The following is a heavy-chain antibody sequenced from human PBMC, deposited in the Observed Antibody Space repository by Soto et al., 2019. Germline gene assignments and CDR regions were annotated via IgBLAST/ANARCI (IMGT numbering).Heavy chain of an antibody. J-gene: IGHJ4*02. D-gene: IGHD2-2*02. V-gene: IGHV1-69*02. Sequence: GASVKVSCKASGGTFSSYTISWVRQAPGQGLEWMGRIIPILGIANYAQKFQGRVTITADKSTSTAYMELSSLRSEDTAVYYCAGGYLICNSTSCYNYYWGQGTLVTVSS. CDR2: IIPILGIA. CDR3: AGGYLICNSTSCYNYY. CDR1: GGTFSSYT.